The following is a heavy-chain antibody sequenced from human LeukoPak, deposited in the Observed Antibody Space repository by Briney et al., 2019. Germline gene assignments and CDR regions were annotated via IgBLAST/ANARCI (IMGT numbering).Heavy chain of an antibody. Sequence: GSVRLSCAASGFTFSAYAMSWVGQAPGKGLEWVSAISGGGGSTYYADSVKGRFTISRDDSKNTLYLQMNSLRAEDTAVYYCAKDYSGYVDLLFDYWGQGSLVTVSS. CDR1: GFTFSAYA. J-gene: IGHJ4*02. D-gene: IGHD4-17*01. CDR3: AKDYSGYVDLLFDY. CDR2: ISGGGGST. V-gene: IGHV3-23*01.